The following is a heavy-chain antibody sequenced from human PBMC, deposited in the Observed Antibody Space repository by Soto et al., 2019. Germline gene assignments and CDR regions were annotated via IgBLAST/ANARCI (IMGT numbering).Heavy chain of an antibody. Sequence: ASVKVSCKASGYTFTSYAMHWVRQAPGQRLEWMGWINAGNGNTKYSQKFQGRVTITRDTSASTAYMELSSLRSEDTAVYYCAIGLGGGNSGKTYYFDYWGQGTLVTVSS. CDR2: INAGNGNT. J-gene: IGHJ4*02. CDR3: AIGLGGGNSGKTYYFDY. D-gene: IGHD2-21*02. CDR1: GYTFTSYA. V-gene: IGHV1-3*01.